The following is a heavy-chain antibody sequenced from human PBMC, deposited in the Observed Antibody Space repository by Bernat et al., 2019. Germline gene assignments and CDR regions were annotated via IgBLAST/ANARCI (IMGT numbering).Heavy chain of an antibody. CDR2: INSDGSST. CDR3: ANRGWYRFDY. Sequence: EVQLVESGGGLVQPGGSLRLSCAASGFTFSRYWMHWVRQAPGKGPVWVSRINSDGSSTSYADSVKGRFTISRDNAKNTLYLKMNSLRAEDTAVYYCANRGWYRFDYWGQGALVTVSS. V-gene: IGHV3-74*01. D-gene: IGHD6-19*01. J-gene: IGHJ4*02. CDR1: GFTFSRYW.